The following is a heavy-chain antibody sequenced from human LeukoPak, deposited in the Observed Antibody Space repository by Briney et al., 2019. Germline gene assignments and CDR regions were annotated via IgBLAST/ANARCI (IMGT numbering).Heavy chain of an antibody. J-gene: IGHJ4*02. Sequence: ASVKVSCKVSGYTLTELSMHWVRQAPGKGLEWMGGFDPEDGETIYAQKFRGRVTMTEDTSTDTAYMELSSLRSEDTAVYYCATTAGYSGSYYFDYWGQGTLVTVSS. CDR1: GYTLTELS. CDR2: FDPEDGET. CDR3: ATTAGYSGSYYFDY. D-gene: IGHD1-26*01. V-gene: IGHV1-24*01.